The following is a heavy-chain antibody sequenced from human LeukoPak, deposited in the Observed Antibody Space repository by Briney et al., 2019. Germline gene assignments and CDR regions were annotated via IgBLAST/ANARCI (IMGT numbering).Heavy chain of an antibody. Sequence: ASVKVSCKASGSSFTKYDVNWVRQAPGQRLEWMGWMNTNTGNPTYAPGFTGRIVFSLDTSFSTAYLQISSLKAEDTAVYYCARGYCSSTSCYALPYYYYYMDVWGKGTTVTVSS. CDR3: ARGYCSSTSCYALPYYYYYMDV. V-gene: IGHV7-4-1*02. J-gene: IGHJ6*03. CDR2: MNTNTGNP. D-gene: IGHD2-2*01. CDR1: GSSFTKYD.